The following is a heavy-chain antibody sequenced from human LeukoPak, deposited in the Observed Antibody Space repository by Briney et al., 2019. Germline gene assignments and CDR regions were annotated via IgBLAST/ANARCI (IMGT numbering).Heavy chain of an antibody. CDR2: INPNSGCT. Sequence: GASVKVSCKASGYTFTGYYMHSVGEAPGQGLEGMGWINPNSGCTNYAQKFQGRVTMTRDTSISTAYMEMRRLRSDDTAVYYCARGIAAPAYYMDVWGKGATVTVSS. CDR1: GYTFTGYY. J-gene: IGHJ6*03. D-gene: IGHD6-13*01. V-gene: IGHV1-2*02. CDR3: ARGIAAPAYYMDV.